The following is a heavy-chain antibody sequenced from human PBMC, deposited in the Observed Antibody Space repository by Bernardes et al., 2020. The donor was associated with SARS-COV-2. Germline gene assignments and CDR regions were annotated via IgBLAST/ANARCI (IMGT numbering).Heavy chain of an antibody. J-gene: IGHJ6*02. Sequence: GGPLRLSCAASGFTFSSYWMHWVRQAPGKGLVWVSRINSDGSSTSYADSVKGRFTISRDNAKNTLYLQMNSLRAEDTAVYYCARDHMIVVVRHYYYYGMDVWGQGTTVTVSS. V-gene: IGHV3-74*01. D-gene: IGHD2-2*01. CDR2: INSDGSST. CDR3: ARDHMIVVVRHYYYYGMDV. CDR1: GFTFSSYW.